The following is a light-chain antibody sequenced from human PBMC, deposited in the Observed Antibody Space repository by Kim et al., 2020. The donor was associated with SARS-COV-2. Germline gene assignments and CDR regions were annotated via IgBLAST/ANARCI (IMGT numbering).Light chain of an antibody. V-gene: IGKV1-27*01. J-gene: IGKJ1*01. CDR2: AAS. CDR3: QKYNSAPWT. CDR1: QGITNS. Sequence: DIQMTQSPSSLSVSVGDRVTITCRASQGITNSLAWYQQKPGKVPQLLIYAASALQSGVPSRFSGSGSGTDFTLTISSLQPEDVATYYCQKYNSAPWTFGQGTKVDMK.